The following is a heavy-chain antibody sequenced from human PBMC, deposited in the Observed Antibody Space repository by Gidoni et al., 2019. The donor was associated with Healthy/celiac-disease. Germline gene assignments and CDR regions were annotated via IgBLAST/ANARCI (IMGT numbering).Heavy chain of an antibody. D-gene: IGHD3-22*01. CDR1: GITVTSYA. V-gene: IGHV3-23*01. J-gene: IGHJ3*02. CDR3: AKDSESYDYASSGYTDAFDI. CDR2: IGGSGGST. Sequence: EVQLLESGGGLVQPGGTLSVSCEASGITVTSYAISCVRQAPGKGLAWFSAIGGSGGSTYYAGSVMCRFTISRDTSQNTLYLQMNSLRAEDTAVYYCAKDSESYDYASSGYTDAFDIWGQGKMVTVSS.